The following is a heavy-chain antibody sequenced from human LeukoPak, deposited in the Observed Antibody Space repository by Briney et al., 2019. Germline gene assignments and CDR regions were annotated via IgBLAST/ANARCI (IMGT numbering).Heavy chain of an antibody. J-gene: IGHJ3*02. V-gene: IGHV1-69*04. D-gene: IGHD3-9*01. CDR3: ARTPPNGILTGRHIFMGAFDI. CDR2: IIPILGMA. CDR1: GGTFSSYA. Sequence: GSSVKVSCKASGGTFSSYAISWVRQAPGQGLEWMGRIIPILGMANYAQKFQGRVTITADKSTSTAYMELSSLRSEDTAVYYCARTPPNGILTGRHIFMGAFDIWGQGTMVTVSS.